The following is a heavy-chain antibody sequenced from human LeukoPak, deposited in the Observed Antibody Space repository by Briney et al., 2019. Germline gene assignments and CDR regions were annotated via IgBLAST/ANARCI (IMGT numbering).Heavy chain of an antibody. CDR2: IYPGDSDT. CDR1: GYSFASYW. CDR3: ARQESYFDY. V-gene: IGHV5-51*01. Sequence: GESLKISCQGSGYSFASYWIGWVRQMPGKGLDWMGIIYPGDSDTRYSPSFQGQVTISADKSINTAYLQWSSLKASDTAMYFCARQESYFDYWGQGSLVTVSS. J-gene: IGHJ4*02.